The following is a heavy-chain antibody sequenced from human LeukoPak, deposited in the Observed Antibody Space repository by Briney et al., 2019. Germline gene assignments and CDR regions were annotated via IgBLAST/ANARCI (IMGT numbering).Heavy chain of an antibody. J-gene: IGHJ6*02. D-gene: IGHD3-3*01. CDR1: GFTFSSYA. V-gene: IGHV3-30-3*01. Sequence: GGSLRLSCAASGFTFSSYAMHWVRQAPGKGLEWVAVISYDGSNKYYADSVKGRFTISRDNSKNTLYLQMNSLRAEDTAVYYCARDVAVDFWSGYYSRSYYYYGMDVWGQGTTVTVSS. CDR2: ISYDGSNK. CDR3: ARDVAVDFWSGYYSRSYYYYGMDV.